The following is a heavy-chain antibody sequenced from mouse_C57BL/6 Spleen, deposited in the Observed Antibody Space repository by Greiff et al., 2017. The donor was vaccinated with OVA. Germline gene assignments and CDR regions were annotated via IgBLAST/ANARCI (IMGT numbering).Heavy chain of an antibody. CDR2: IYPSDSET. Sequence: QVQLQQPGAELVRPGSSVKLSCKASGYTFTSYWMDWVKQRPGQGLEWIGNIYPSDSETHYNQKFKDKATLTVDKSSSTAYMQLSSLTSEGSAVYYCARSGDYHAMDYWGQGTSVTVSS. D-gene: IGHD3-1*01. V-gene: IGHV1-61*01. CDR1: GYTFTSYW. J-gene: IGHJ4*01. CDR3: ARSGDYHAMDY.